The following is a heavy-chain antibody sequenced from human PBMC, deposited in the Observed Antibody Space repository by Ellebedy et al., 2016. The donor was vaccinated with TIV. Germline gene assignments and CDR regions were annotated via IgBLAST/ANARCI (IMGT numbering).Heavy chain of an antibody. Sequence: GGSLRLXXAASGFIFNNYWMSWVRQAPGKGLEWVANIKEDGSEKYYVDSVKGRFTISRGNAKNSLFLQMNSLRADDTAVYFCARDKGAMSTTLGSRFDYWGQGNLVSVSS. CDR1: GFIFNNYW. D-gene: IGHD3-10*01. CDR3: ARDKGAMSTTLGSRFDY. V-gene: IGHV3-7*01. CDR2: IKEDGSEK. J-gene: IGHJ4*02.